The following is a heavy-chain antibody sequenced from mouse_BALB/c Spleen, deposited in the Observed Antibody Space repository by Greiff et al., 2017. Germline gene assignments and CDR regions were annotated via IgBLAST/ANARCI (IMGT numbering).Heavy chain of an antibody. J-gene: IGHJ3*01. V-gene: IGHV1-69*02. CDR2: IYPSDSYT. Sequence: VQLQQPGAELVRPGASVKLSCKASGYTFTSYWINWVKQRPGQGLEWIGNIYPSDSYTNYNQKFKDKATLTVDKSSSTAYMQLSSPTSEDSAVYYCTSSYYYGSSWFAYWGQGTLVTVSA. CDR3: TSSYYYGSSWFAY. CDR1: GYTFTSYW. D-gene: IGHD1-1*01.